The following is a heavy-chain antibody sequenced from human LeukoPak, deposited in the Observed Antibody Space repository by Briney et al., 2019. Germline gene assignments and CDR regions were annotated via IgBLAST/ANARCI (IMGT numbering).Heavy chain of an antibody. V-gene: IGHV3-49*03. CDR1: GFLFDDYT. J-gene: IGHJ4*01. CDR3: SRDRSKFNDFWSGQPHPALDY. CDR2: IRGQTYRCTK. Sequence: GGSLRLSCSTSGFLFDDYTISWFRQAPGKGLEGVGFIRGQTYRCTKEYAAAGKDRFRIAREDHKGIAYVHLDSRRNEDTAVYYCSRDRSKFNDFWSGQPHPALDYWGPGPLVTVSS. D-gene: IGHD3-3*01.